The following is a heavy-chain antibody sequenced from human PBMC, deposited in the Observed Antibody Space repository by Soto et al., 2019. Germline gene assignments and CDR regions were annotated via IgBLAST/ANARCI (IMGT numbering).Heavy chain of an antibody. Sequence: MRLSCAASGFTFNSYSMNWVRQAPGKGLEWVSSMSRSSRYIYYADSVKGRFTISRDNARXXXXXQXNXLXXXXTAXYYCARDGGVAATLANYFDYWGQGTLVTVSS. CDR2: MSRSSRYI. D-gene: IGHD2-15*01. CDR1: GFTFNSYS. V-gene: IGHV3-21*01. CDR3: ARDGGVAATLANYFDY. J-gene: IGHJ4*02.